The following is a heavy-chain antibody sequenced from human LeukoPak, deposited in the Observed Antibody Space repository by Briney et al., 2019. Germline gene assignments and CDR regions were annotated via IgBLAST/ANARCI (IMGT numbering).Heavy chain of an antibody. J-gene: IGHJ3*02. CDR1: GGSISSYY. V-gene: IGHV4-59*08. Sequence: SSETLSLTCTVSGGSISSYYWSWIRQPPGKGLEWIGYIYYSGSTNYNPYLKSRVTISVDTSKNQFSLKLSSVTAADTAVYYCARGTIRDGYNYWSDAFDIWGQGTMVTVSS. CDR2: IYYSGST. CDR3: ARGTIRDGYNYWSDAFDI. D-gene: IGHD5-24*01.